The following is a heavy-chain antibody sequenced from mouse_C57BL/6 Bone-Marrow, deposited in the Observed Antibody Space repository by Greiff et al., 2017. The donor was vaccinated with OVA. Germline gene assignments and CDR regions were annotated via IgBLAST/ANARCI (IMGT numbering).Heavy chain of an antibody. V-gene: IGHV1-52*01. D-gene: IGHD1-1*01. CDR3: ARDQGDYYGSYWYFDV. Sequence: QVQLQQPGAELVRPGSSVKLSCKASGYTFTSYWMHWVKQRPIQGLEWIGNIDPSDSETHYNQKFKDKATLTVDKSSSTAYMQLSSLTSEDSAVYYFARDQGDYYGSYWYFDVWGTGTTVTVSS. J-gene: IGHJ1*03. CDR2: IDPSDSET. CDR1: GYTFTSYW.